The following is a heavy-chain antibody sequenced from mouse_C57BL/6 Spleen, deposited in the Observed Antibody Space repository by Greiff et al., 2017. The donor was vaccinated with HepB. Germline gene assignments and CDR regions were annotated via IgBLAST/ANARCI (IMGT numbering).Heavy chain of an antibody. CDR1: GYTFTDYY. CDR3: ASYYYGSRVDY. D-gene: IGHD1-1*01. J-gene: IGHJ2*01. Sequence: VQLQQSGPELVKPGASAKISCKASGYTFTDYYMNWVKQSHGKSLEWIGDINPNNGGTSYNQKFKGKATLTVDKSSSTAYMELRSLTSEDSAVYYCASYYYGSRVDYWGQGTTLTVSS. V-gene: IGHV1-26*01. CDR2: INPNNGGT.